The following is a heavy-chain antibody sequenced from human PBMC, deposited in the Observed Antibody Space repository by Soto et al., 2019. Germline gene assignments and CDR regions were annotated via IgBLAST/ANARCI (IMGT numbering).Heavy chain of an antibody. CDR3: ARLPIAVAGTDWFDP. J-gene: IGHJ5*02. V-gene: IGHV4-39*01. D-gene: IGHD6-19*01. CDR2: IYYSGST. CDR1: GGSISSSSYY. Sequence: QLQLQESGPGLVKPSETLSLTCTVSGGSISSSSYYWGWIRQPPGKGLEWIGSIYYSGSTYYNPSLKSRVTISVDTSKNQSSLKLSSVTAADTAVYYCARLPIAVAGTDWFDPWGQGTLVTVSS.